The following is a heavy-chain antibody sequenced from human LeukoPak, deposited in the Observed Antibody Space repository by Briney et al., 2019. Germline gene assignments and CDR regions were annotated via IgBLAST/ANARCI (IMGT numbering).Heavy chain of an antibody. J-gene: IGHJ4*02. V-gene: IGHV3-11*04. CDR2: ISTSGSTI. CDR1: GFTFSDYY. Sequence: GGSLRLSCAASGFTFSDYYMSWIRQAPGKGLEWVSYISTSGSTIYYADSVKGRFTISRDNSKNTLYLQMNSLRAEDTAVYYCAKDDYGDYHDYWGQGTLVTVSS. CDR3: AKDDYGDYHDY. D-gene: IGHD4-17*01.